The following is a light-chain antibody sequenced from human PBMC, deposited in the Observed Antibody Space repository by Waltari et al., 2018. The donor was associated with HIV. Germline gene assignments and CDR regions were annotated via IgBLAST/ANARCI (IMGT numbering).Light chain of an antibody. CDR2: DVN. J-gene: IGLJ2*01. V-gene: IGLV2-23*02. CDR1: TNVLGAYTK. CDR3: CSYAGSETSEL. Sequence: QSALTQPASVSGSPGQSLTISCTETTNVLGAYTKLPRYQQHPGKAPKPVIYDVNKRPSGVSNRFAGSKSGNTASLTISGLQTEDEADYHCCSYAGSETSELFGGGTRLTVL.